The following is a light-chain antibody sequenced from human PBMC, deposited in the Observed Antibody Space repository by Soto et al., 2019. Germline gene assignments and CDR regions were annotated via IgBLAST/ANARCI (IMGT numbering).Light chain of an antibody. V-gene: IGLV2-14*03. Sequence: QSVLTQPASVSGSPGQSITISCTGTSSDVGGYSYVPWYQQHPGKAPKLMIYDVSNRPSGVSNRFSGSKSGNTASLTISGLQAEDEAVYYCSSYTTSSTWVFGGGTKLTVL. CDR2: DVS. J-gene: IGLJ3*02. CDR3: SSYTTSSTWV. CDR1: SSDVGGYSY.